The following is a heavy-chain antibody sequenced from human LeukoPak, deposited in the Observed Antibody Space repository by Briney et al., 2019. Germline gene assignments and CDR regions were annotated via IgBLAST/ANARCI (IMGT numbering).Heavy chain of an antibody. CDR3: ARSTYSGTYRDY. CDR1: GFSFRNYW. J-gene: IGHJ4*02. Sequence: GGSLRLSCAASGFSFRNYWMHWVRQAPGKGLVWASRINGGGIFTTYADSVTGRFTVSRDNAKNTLYLQMHSLRVEDTGVYLCARSTYSGTYRDYWGQGSLVSVSS. D-gene: IGHD5-12*01. CDR2: INGGGIFT. V-gene: IGHV3-74*03.